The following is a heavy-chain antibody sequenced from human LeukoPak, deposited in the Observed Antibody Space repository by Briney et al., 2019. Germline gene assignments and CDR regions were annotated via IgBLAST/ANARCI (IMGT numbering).Heavy chain of an antibody. CDR3: ARVAAAGIGEDY. CDR2: ISSSSYI. V-gene: IGHV3-21*01. CDR1: GFTFSSYS. J-gene: IGHJ4*02. D-gene: IGHD6-13*01. Sequence: GGSLRLSCAASGFTFSSYSMNWVRQAPGKGLEWASSISSSSYIYYADSVKGRFTISRDNAKNSLYLQMNSLRAEDTAVYYCARVAAAGIGEDYWGQGTLVTVSS.